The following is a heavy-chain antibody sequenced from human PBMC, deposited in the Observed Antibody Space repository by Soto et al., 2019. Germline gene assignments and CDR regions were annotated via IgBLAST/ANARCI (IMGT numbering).Heavy chain of an antibody. CDR2: IYSGGST. CDR1: GFTVSSNY. D-gene: IGHD6-13*01. V-gene: IGHV3-53*01. J-gene: IGHJ6*02. Sequence: PGGSLRLSCAASGFTVSSNYMSWVRQAPGKGLEWVSVIYSGGSTYYADAVKGRFTISRDNSKNTLYLQMNSLRAEDTAVYYCARGDRTGYSSSWTPPFYYGIDVWGQGTSVTVSS. CDR3: ARGDRTGYSSSWTPPFYYGIDV.